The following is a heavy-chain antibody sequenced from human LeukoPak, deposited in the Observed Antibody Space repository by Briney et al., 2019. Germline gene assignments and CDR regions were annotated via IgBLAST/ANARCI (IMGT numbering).Heavy chain of an antibody. D-gene: IGHD2-8*01. V-gene: IGHV3-11*04. CDR2: ISGNDPTI. J-gene: IGHJ4*02. Sequence: GGSLRLSCAASGFTFSDYYLSWIRQAPGKGLEWVSYISGNDPTIYYADSVKGRFTISRDNAKNSLYLQMNSLRAEDTAVYYCARDKCTNGVCYEDYWGQGTLVTVSS. CDR1: GFTFSDYY. CDR3: ARDKCTNGVCYEDY.